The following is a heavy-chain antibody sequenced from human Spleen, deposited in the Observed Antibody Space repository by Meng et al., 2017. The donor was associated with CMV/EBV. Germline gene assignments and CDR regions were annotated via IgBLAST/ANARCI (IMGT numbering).Heavy chain of an antibody. CDR3: AGVIVVVPAAYYGMDV. CDR1: GASITSSSYF. V-gene: IGHV4-39*06. Sequence: GSLRLSCTVAGASITSSSYFWDWLRQSPGKGLEWIGSLSYGGSIYYNSSLKSRVTISVDMSRNQLTLRLTSVTAADTAVYYCAGVIVVVPAAYYGMDVWGQGTTVTVS. CDR2: LSYGGSI. J-gene: IGHJ6*02. D-gene: IGHD2-2*01.